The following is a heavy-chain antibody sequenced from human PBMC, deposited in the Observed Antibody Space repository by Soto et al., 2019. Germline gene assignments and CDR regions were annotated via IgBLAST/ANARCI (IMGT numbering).Heavy chain of an antibody. V-gene: IGHV1-8*01. CDR3: SRGRPTPVVRIDVRRGANWFDP. CDR2: MSPDSGTT. D-gene: IGHD3-10*02. Sequence: QVQLVQSGAEVKKPGASVRVSCKASGYTFTTYDINWVRQAAGQGLERMGWMSPDSGTTGYAQKFQGRVTMTRDTSITTAYLELTSMKSEDTAVYYCSRGRPTPVVRIDVRRGANWFDPWGQGTLVTVSS. J-gene: IGHJ5*02. CDR1: GYTFTTYD.